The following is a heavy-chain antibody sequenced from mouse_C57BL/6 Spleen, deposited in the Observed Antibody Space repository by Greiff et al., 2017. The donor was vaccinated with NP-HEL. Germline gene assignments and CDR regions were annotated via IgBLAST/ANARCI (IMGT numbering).Heavy chain of an antibody. Sequence: VQLQQSGPELVKPGASVKISCKASGYSFTGYYMNWVKQSPEKSLEWIGEINPSTGGTTYNQKFKAKATLTVDKSSSTAYMQLKSLTSEDSAVYYCAREWDEGDAYWGQGTLVTVSA. D-gene: IGHD4-1*01. CDR3: AREWDEGDAY. V-gene: IGHV1-42*01. J-gene: IGHJ3*01. CDR1: GYSFTGYY. CDR2: INPSTGGT.